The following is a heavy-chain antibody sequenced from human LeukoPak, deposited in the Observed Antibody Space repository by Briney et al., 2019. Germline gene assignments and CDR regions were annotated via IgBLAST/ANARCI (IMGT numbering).Heavy chain of an antibody. D-gene: IGHD3-3*01. CDR3: ARAPHYDFWSGYYAPTDY. CDR2: MNPNSGNT. V-gene: IGHV1-8*01. CDR1: GYTFTSYD. Sequence: ASVTLSCKASGYTFTSYDINWVRQAPGQGLEWMGWMNPNSGNTGYAQKFQGRVTMTRNTSISTAYMELSSLRSEDTAVYYCARAPHYDFWSGYYAPTDYWGQGTLVTVSS. J-gene: IGHJ4*02.